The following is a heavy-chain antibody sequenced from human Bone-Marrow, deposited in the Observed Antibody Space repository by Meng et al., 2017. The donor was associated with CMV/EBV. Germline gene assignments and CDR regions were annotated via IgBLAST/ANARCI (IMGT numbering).Heavy chain of an antibody. D-gene: IGHD3-3*01. CDR3: AKDPGGLRFLDRPSNRERGVDP. CDR2: IRYDGSNK. Sequence: GGSLRLSCAASGFTFSSYAMHWVRQAPGKGLEWVAFIRYDGSNKYYADSVKGRFTISRDNSKNTLYLQMNSLRAEDTAVYYCAKDPGGLRFLDRPSNRERGVDPWGHGTLVTVSS. V-gene: IGHV3-30*02. J-gene: IGHJ5*02. CDR1: GFTFSSYA.